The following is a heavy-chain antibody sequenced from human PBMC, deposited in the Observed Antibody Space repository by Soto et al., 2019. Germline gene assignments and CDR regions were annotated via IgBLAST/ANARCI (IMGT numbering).Heavy chain of an antibody. CDR1: GGSFSGYY. CDR2: INHSGST. J-gene: IGHJ6*02. CDR3: ARGTYYYDSSGYTDYGMDV. D-gene: IGHD3-22*01. Sequence: SETLALTCAVYGGSFSGYYGSWIRQPPGKGLEWIGEINHSGSTNYNPSLKSRVTISVDTSKNQFSLKLSSVTAADTAVYYCARGTYYYDSSGYTDYGMDVWGQGTTVTSP. V-gene: IGHV4-34*01.